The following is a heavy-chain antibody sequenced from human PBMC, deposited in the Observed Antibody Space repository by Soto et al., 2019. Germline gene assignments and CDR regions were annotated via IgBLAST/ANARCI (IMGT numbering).Heavy chain of an antibody. V-gene: IGHV3-23*01. CDR2: ISGSGGST. J-gene: IGHJ4*02. Sequence: PGGSPKIAFAAPRFTLYRSAMGLGRPGPGKGLEWVSAISGSGGSTYYADFAKGRFAISRDNSKNTLYLQMNSLRAADTAVYYCARVDPRNTVTTLHYWGQGTLVTVSS. CDR1: RFTLYRSA. CDR3: ARVDPRNTVTTLHY. D-gene: IGHD4-17*01.